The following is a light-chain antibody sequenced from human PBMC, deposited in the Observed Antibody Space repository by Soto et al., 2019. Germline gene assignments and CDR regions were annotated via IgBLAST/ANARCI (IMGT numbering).Light chain of an antibody. Sequence: EIVLTQSPGTLSLSPGERATLSCRASQSVSSSYLAWYQQKPGQAPRLLINGASSRSTGIPDRFSGSGSGTDFTIIISRLEPEDFAVYYCQQYGTSPPITFGQGTRLEIK. J-gene: IGKJ5*01. CDR3: QQYGTSPPIT. CDR1: QSVSSSY. CDR2: GAS. V-gene: IGKV3-20*01.